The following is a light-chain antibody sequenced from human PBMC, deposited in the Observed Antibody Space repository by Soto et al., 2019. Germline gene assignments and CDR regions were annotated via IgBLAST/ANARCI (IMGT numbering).Light chain of an antibody. Sequence: EIVLTQFAAILSVSKGERATLSCRASQSVSSNLAWYQQKPGQAPRLLIYGASTRATGIPARFSGSGSGTEFTLTISSLQSEDFAVYYCQRYNNWPRTFGQVTRWIS. CDR2: GAS. V-gene: IGKV3-15*01. CDR3: QRYNNWPRT. J-gene: IGKJ1*01. CDR1: QSVSSN.